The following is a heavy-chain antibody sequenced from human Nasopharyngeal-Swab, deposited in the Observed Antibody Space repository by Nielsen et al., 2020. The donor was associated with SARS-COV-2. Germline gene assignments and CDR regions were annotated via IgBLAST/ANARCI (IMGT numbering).Heavy chain of an antibody. CDR1: GLTFSSYA. V-gene: IGHV3-30-3*01. Sequence: GESLKISCAAPGLTFSSYAMHWVRQAPGKGLEWVAVISYDGSNKYYADSVKGRFTISRDNSKNTLYLQMNSLRAEDTAVYYCARDASSSWYIGGEDYWGQGTLVTVSS. D-gene: IGHD6-13*01. CDR2: ISYDGSNK. CDR3: ARDASSSWYIGGEDY. J-gene: IGHJ4*02.